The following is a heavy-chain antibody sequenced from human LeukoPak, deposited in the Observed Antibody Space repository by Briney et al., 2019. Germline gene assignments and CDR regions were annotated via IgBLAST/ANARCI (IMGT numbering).Heavy chain of an antibody. CDR1: GFTFSNYA. CDR2: ISGSGGST. J-gene: IGHJ5*02. V-gene: IGHV3-23*01. CDR3: AKGGSSDWSYNWFDP. D-gene: IGHD6-19*01. Sequence: GGSLRLSCVASGFTFSNYAMSWVRQAPGKGLEWVSAISGSGGSTYYKDSVKGRFTISRDNSKNTLYLQMNSLRAEDTALYYCAKGGSSDWSYNWFDPWGQGTLVTVSS.